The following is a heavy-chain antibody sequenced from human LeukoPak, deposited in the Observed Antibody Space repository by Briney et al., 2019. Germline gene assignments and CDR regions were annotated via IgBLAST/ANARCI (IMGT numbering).Heavy chain of an antibody. CDR2: INHGGSEK. V-gene: IGHV3-7*01. J-gene: IGHJ4*02. Sequence: GGSLRLSCAASGFSFSGYWMSWARQAPGKGLEWVALINHGGSEKYYVDSVKGRFTISRDNAENSLDLQMNSLRAEDTAVYYCARTGAPGIVDYWGQGTLVTVSS. D-gene: IGHD6-13*01. CDR3: ARTGAPGIVDY. CDR1: GFSFSGYW.